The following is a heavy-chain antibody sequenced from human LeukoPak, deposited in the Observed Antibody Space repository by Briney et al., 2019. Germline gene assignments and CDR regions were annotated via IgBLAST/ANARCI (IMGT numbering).Heavy chain of an antibody. CDR2: IYPVDSET. CDR1: GYTYTKSW. D-gene: IGHD2-2*02. V-gene: IGHV5-51*01. CDR3: ARQGCTTTSCHTIDY. J-gene: IGHJ4*02. Sequence: GESLKISCKGPGYTYTKSWIAWVRQMPGKGLELMGIIYPVDSETRYSPSFQGQVTISVDKSISTAYLQWSSLKASDTAMYYCARQGCTTTSCHTIDYWGQGTLVTVSS.